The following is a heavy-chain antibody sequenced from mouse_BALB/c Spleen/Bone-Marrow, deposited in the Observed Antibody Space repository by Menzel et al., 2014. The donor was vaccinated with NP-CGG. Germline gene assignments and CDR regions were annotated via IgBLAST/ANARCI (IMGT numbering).Heavy chain of an antibody. J-gene: IGHJ3*01. CDR1: GYSFSGYF. CDR3: ARYGNYEGFVY. Sequence: EVQLQQSGPELVKPGASVKISCKASGYSFSGYFMHWVKQSHVKSLEWIGRINPYNGATNYNQNFKDRANLTVDKSSSTAYMGLHSLTSEDSAVFYCARYGNYEGFVYWGQGTLVTVSA. D-gene: IGHD2-1*01. V-gene: IGHV1-18*01. CDR2: INPYNGAT.